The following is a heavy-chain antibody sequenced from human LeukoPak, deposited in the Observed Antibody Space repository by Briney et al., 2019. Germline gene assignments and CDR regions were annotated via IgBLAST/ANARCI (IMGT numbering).Heavy chain of an antibody. V-gene: IGHV1-69*10. D-gene: IGHD3-10*01. CDR1: GGTFTSYA. CDR2: IIPIFGIA. Sequence: GASVKVSCKASGGTFTSYAISWVGQAPGQGLEWMGGIIPIFGIANYAKKFQGRVTITADKSTSTAYMELSSLRSEDTAVYYCATRSYYARGVYFDYWGQGTLVTVSS. J-gene: IGHJ4*02. CDR3: ATRSYYARGVYFDY.